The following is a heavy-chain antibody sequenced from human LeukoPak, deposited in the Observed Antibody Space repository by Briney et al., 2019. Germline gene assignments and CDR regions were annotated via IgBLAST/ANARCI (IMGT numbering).Heavy chain of an antibody. CDR3: ASSGWYSVSY. D-gene: IGHD6-19*01. CDR2: ISSSSSTI. Sequence: GGSLRLSCAASGFTFSSYSMNWVRQAPGKGLEWVSYISSSSSTIYYADSVKGRFTISRDNAKNSLYLQMNSLRAEDTAVYYCASSGWYSVSYWGQGTLVTVSS. CDR1: GFTFSSYS. J-gene: IGHJ4*02. V-gene: IGHV3-48*01.